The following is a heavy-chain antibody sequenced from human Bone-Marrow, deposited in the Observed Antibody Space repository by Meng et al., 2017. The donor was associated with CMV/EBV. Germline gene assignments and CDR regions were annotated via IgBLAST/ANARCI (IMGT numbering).Heavy chain of an antibody. J-gene: IGHJ6*02. V-gene: IGHV5-51*01. CDR3: ARLVPYGMDV. Sequence: GGSLRLSCKGSGYSFASYWIGWVRQMPGKGLEWMGIIYPGDSDTRYSPSFQGQVTISADKSISTAYLQWSSLKASDTAMYYCARLVPYGMDVWGQGTTVTVSS. CDR1: GYSFASYW. CDR2: IYPGDSDT.